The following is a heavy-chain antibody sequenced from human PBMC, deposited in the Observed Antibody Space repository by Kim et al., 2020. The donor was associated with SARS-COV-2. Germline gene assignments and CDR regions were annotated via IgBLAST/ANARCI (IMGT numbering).Heavy chain of an antibody. CDR3: AKERAFSNYERNYYGMDV. Sequence: GGSPRLSCAASGFTFSSYGMHWVRQAPGKALEWVAVISYDESNKYYVDSVKGRFTISRDDSKNTLYLQMNSLRAEDTAVYYCAKERAFSNYERNYYGMDVWGQGTTVTVSS. V-gene: IGHV3-30*18. J-gene: IGHJ6*02. D-gene: IGHD4-4*01. CDR1: GFTFSSYG. CDR2: ISYDESNK.